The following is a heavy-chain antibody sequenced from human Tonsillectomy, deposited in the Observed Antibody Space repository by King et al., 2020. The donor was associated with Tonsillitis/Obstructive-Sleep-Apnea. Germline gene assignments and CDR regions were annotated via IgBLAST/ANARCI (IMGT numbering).Heavy chain of an antibody. Sequence: VQLQESGPGLVKPSETLSLKCTVSGGSMNNYYWSWMRQTPGKGLEWIAYIYDSGSTDYNPSLKSRVTISVDTSKNQLSLKMSSVTEADTGVYYCARDVEWVVRGASDIWGQGTMVTVSS. D-gene: IGHD6-19*01. CDR3: ARDVEWVVRGASDI. CDR1: GGSMNNYY. V-gene: IGHV4-59*01. CDR2: IYDSGST. J-gene: IGHJ3*02.